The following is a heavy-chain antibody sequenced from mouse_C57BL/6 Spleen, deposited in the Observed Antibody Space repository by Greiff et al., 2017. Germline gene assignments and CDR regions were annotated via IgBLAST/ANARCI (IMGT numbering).Heavy chain of an antibody. CDR1: GYTFTSYW. CDR3: ARCEKKLGRVCAY. CDR2: IDPSDSYT. D-gene: IGHD4-1*01. J-gene: IGHJ3*01. Sequence: QVQLQQPGAELVRPGTSVKLSCTASGYTFTSYWMHWVKQRPGQGLEWIGVIDPSDSYTNYNQKFKGKATLTVDTSSSTAYMQLSSLTSEDSAVYYCARCEKKLGRVCAYGGQGTLVTVSA. V-gene: IGHV1-59*01.